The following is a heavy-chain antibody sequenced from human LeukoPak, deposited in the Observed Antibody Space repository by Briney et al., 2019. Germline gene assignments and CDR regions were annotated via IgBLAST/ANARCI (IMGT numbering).Heavy chain of an antibody. CDR2: LTGNGGSA. Sequence: GGSLRLSCAASGFTFSTYAMTWVRQAPGKGLEWVSSLTGNGGSAHYADSVKGRFTISRDNSKNTLYLQMNSLRAEDTAVYHCARDSGSYLQPTDYWGQGTLVTVSS. CDR1: GFTFSTYA. J-gene: IGHJ4*02. CDR3: ARDSGSYLQPTDY. V-gene: IGHV3-23*01. D-gene: IGHD1-26*01.